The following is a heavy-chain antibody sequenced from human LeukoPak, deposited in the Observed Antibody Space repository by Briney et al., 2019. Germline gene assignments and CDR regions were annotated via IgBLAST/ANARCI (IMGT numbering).Heavy chain of an antibody. V-gene: IGHV4-4*07. CDR3: AREGLACSSTSCYGGNWFDP. CDR2: IYTSGSN. CDR1: GGSISSYY. D-gene: IGHD2-2*01. J-gene: IGHJ5*02. Sequence: SESLSLTCTVSGGSISSYYWSWIRQPAGKGLEWLGRIYTSGSNNYNPSLKSRVTMSVDTSKNQFSLKLSSVTAADTAVYYCAREGLACSSTSCYGGNWFDPWGQGTLVTVSS.